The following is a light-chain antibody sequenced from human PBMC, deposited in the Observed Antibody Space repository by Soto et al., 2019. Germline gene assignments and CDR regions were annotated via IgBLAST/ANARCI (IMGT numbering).Light chain of an antibody. CDR3: QQYNNWPSLT. CDR2: GAS. CDR1: QSVSSN. V-gene: IGKV3-15*01. J-gene: IGKJ4*01. Sequence: EIVMTQSPATLSVSPGERATLSCRARQSVSSNLAWYQQKPGQAPRLLIYGASTRATGIPARFSGSGSGTEFTLIISSLQSEDFAVYYCQQYNNWPSLTFGGGTKVEIK.